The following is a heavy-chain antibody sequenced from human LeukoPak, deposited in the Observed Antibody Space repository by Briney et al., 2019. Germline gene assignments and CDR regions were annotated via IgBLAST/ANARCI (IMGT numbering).Heavy chain of an antibody. D-gene: IGHD6-13*01. CDR3: ASREHPLYPHIAAAGTDAFDI. J-gene: IGHJ3*02. CDR2: ISSSSSTI. Sequence: GGSLRLSCAASGFTFSSYSMNWVRQAPGKGLEWVSYISSSSSTIYYADSVKGRFTISRDNAKNSLYLQMNSLRAEDTAVYYCASREHPLYPHIAAAGTDAFDIWGQGTMVTVSS. CDR1: GFTFSSYS. V-gene: IGHV3-48*04.